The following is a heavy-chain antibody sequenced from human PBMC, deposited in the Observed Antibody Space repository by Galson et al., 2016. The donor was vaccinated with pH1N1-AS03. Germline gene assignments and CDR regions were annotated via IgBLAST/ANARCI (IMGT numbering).Heavy chain of an antibody. J-gene: IGHJ5*02. CDR2: VPARGTT. D-gene: IGHD2-15*01. CDR3: ARDRRDCSGGSCSQDGWFDP. Sequence: TLSLTCSVSGASVSHYASYWGWIRQAPGKGLEWIATVPARGTTYHNPSLDSRLTISLDTSKNHFSLTLTSVTAADTAMYYCARDRRDCSGGSCSQDGWFDPWGQGTLVVV. CDR1: GASVSHYASY. V-gene: IGHV4-39*07.